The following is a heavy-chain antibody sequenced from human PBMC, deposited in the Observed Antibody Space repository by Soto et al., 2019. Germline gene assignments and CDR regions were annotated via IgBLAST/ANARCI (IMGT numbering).Heavy chain of an antibody. CDR3: AKAHYYYGSGSPTGGYYYYGMDV. D-gene: IGHD3-10*01. J-gene: IGHJ6*02. CDR2: ISGSGGST. CDR1: GFTFSSYA. V-gene: IGHV3-23*01. Sequence: GGSLRLSCAASGFTFSSYAMSWVRQAPGKGLEWVSAISGSGGSTYYADSVKGRFTISRDNSKNTLYLQMNSLRAEDTAVYYCAKAHYYYGSGSPTGGYYYYGMDVWGQGTTVTVSS.